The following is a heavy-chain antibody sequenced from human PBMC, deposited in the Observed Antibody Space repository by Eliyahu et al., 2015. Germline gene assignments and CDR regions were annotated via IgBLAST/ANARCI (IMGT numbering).Heavy chain of an antibody. J-gene: IGHJ4*02. D-gene: IGHD3-10*01. Sequence: QVKLVESGXGLVKPGGSMXLSCTASGFXFSXYYXAWMRXPPGKGLEWXSYXSSGGDRIYYADSVKGRFTISRDNAKNSLYLQMDSLRAEDTALYYCASHWFTNIWYPLASHYWGLGTLVTVSS. CDR3: ASHWFTNIWYPLASHY. CDR1: GFXFSXYY. V-gene: IGHV3-11*01. CDR2: XSSGGDRI.